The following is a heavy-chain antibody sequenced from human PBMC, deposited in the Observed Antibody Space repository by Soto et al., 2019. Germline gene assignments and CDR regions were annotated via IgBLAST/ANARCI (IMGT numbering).Heavy chain of an antibody. V-gene: IGHV1-2*02. Sequence: ASVKVSCKASGYTFTGYYMHWVRQAPGQGLEWMGWINPNIGGTNYAQKFQGRVTMTRDTSISTAYMELSRLRSDDTAVYYCAREEMEKWEVGATHPTYYYYYGREVWGNGNTVIVSA. D-gene: IGHD1-26*01. J-gene: IGHJ6*04. CDR1: GYTFTGYY. CDR2: INPNIGGT. CDR3: AREEMEKWEVGATHPTYYYYYGREV.